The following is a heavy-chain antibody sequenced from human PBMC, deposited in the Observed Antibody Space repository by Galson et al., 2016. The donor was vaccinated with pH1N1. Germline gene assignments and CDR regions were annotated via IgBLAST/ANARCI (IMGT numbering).Heavy chain of an antibody. CDR3: ASGGVFTSDAFHV. Sequence: LSLTCTVSGDSISTGTYYWSWIRQPAGKGLEWLGRISTRGSTTYNPSLKSRVNISVDTSKNQFSLRLSSVTATDTALYYCASGGVFTSDAFHVWGQGTMVTVSS. J-gene: IGHJ3*01. V-gene: IGHV4-61*02. CDR1: GDSISTGTYY. D-gene: IGHD3-16*01. CDR2: ISTRGST.